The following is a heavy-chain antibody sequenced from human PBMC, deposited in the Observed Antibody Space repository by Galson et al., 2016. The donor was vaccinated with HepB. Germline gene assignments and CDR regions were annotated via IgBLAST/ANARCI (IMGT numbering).Heavy chain of an antibody. D-gene: IGHD3-22*01. J-gene: IGHJ6*02. CDR2: ISWDGNST. CDR1: GFTFVNYA. CDR3: AKDIVHDSSGPHSPFAMDV. V-gene: IGHV3-43D*03. Sequence: SLRLSCAASGFTFVNYAMHWVRQAPGRGLECVSLISWDGNSTYYTDSVKGRFTISRDNSKNSLYLQMKSLRAEDTALYYCAKDIVHDSSGPHSPFAMDVWGQGTTVTVSS.